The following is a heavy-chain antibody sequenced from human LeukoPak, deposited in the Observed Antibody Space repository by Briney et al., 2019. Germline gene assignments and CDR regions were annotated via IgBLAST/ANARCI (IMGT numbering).Heavy chain of an antibody. CDR2: IYPRDGST. Sequence: ASVKVSCKASGYTFINNYLHWVRQAPGHGLEWMGMIYPRDGSTSYAQNFQGRVTVTRDTSTTTVHMELGGLRSEDAAVYYCARDQEGFDYWGQGTVVTVSS. CDR3: ARDQEGFDY. J-gene: IGHJ4*02. CDR1: GYTFINNY. V-gene: IGHV1-46*01.